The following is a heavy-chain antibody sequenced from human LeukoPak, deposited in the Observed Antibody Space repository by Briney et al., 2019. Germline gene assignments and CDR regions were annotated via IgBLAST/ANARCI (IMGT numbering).Heavy chain of an antibody. V-gene: IGHV3-49*04. CDR2: IRTKAYGGTT. D-gene: IGHD7-27*01. CDR3: ARRLQTGTTDY. J-gene: IGHJ4*02. CDR1: GFTFGDYV. Sequence: GGSLRLSCTASGFTFGDYVMSWVRQAPGKGLEWVGFIRTKAYGGTTQYAASVRGRFTISRDDSINVAYLEMNSLQAEDTAMYYCARRLQTGTTDYWGQGTLVTVSS.